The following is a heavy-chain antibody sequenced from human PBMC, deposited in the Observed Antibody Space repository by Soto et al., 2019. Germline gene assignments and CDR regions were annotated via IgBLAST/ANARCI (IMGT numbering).Heavy chain of an antibody. CDR2: ISGSGTTT. D-gene: IGHD3-10*01. V-gene: IGHV3-48*04. J-gene: IGHJ4*02. Sequence: EVHLVESGGDLVQPGGSLRLSCAASGFSFSSFSTNWVRQAPGKGLEWVAYISGSGTTTYYADSVKGRFTISRDNAKNSLYLQMNSLQAEDTAVYYCARLGDYGSGSYWGQGTLVTVSS. CDR3: ARLGDYGSGSY. CDR1: GFSFSSFS.